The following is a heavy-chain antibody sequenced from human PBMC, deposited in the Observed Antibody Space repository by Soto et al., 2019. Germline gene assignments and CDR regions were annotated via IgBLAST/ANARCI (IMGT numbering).Heavy chain of an antibody. Sequence: ASVKVSCKVSGYTLTELSMHWVRQAPGKGLEWMGGFDPEDGETIYAQKFQGRVTMTEDTSTSTAYMELSSLRSEDTAVYYCARDGPGYCSSTSCYDDAFDIWGQGTMVTVSS. CDR1: GYTLTELS. D-gene: IGHD2-2*03. CDR3: ARDGPGYCSSTSCYDDAFDI. CDR2: FDPEDGET. J-gene: IGHJ3*02. V-gene: IGHV1-24*01.